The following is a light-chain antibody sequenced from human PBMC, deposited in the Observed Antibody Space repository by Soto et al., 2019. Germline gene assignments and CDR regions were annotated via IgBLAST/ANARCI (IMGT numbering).Light chain of an antibody. V-gene: IGLV2-14*01. J-gene: IGLJ2*01. Sequence: QSVPTQPASVSGSPGQSITISCTGTSSDVGGYNYVSWYQQHPGKAPKLMIYDVTNRPSGISTRFSGSKSGSTASLTISGLQAEDEADYYCSSFTSSSTLVFGGGTKLTVL. CDR2: DVT. CDR3: SSFTSSSTLV. CDR1: SSDVGGYNY.